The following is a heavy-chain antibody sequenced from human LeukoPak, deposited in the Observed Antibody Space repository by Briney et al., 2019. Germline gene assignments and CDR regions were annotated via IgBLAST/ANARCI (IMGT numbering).Heavy chain of an antibody. CDR3: ATGRVIVVNY. J-gene: IGHJ4*02. Sequence: GASVKVSCKASGYTFSDYFMHWVQQAPGKGLVWMGRVDPENGKTKYAEKLQDRVTITADTSTDTVYMELSGLTSADTAVYYCATGRVIVVNYWGQGTLVTVSS. CDR1: GYTFSDYF. V-gene: IGHV1-69-2*01. D-gene: IGHD2/OR15-2a*01. CDR2: VDPENGKT.